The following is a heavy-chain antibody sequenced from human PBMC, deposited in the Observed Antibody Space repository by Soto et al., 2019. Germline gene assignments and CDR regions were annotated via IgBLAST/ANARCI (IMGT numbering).Heavy chain of an antibody. CDR1: GYSFTSYW. Sequence: PGESLKISCKGSGYSFTSYWIGWARQMPGKGLEWMGVIYPADSDTRYSPSFQGQVTFSADKSLSTAYLQWNSLKASDTARYYCARQRAWNDAFDFWGQGILVTVSS. CDR3: ARQRAWNDAFDF. J-gene: IGHJ4*02. D-gene: IGHD1-1*01. V-gene: IGHV5-51*01. CDR2: IYPADSDT.